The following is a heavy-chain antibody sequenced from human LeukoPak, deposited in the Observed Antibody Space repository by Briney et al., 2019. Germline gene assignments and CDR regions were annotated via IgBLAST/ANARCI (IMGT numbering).Heavy chain of an antibody. CDR3: AKDRGRYSSSWNYFDY. CDR1: GFTFSSYA. D-gene: IGHD6-13*01. J-gene: IGHJ4*01. Sequence: GGSLRLSCAASGFTFSSYAMSWVRQAPGKGLEWVSAISGSGGSTYYADSVKGRFTISRDNSKNTLYLQMNSLRAEDTAVYYCAKDRGRYSSSWNYFDYWAQGTLVTVSS. V-gene: IGHV3-23*01. CDR2: ISGSGGST.